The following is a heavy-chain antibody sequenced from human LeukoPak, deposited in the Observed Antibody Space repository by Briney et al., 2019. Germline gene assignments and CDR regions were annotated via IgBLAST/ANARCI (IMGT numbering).Heavy chain of an antibody. J-gene: IGHJ4*02. CDR3: ARDRADRWLQYN. V-gene: IGHV1-18*01. Sequence: ASVKVSCKASGYTFTNYGINLVRQAPGQGLEWMGWISPYNGNTNYAQRLQGRVTMTTDTSTSTTYMELRSLRSDDTAVYYCARDRADRWLQYNWGQGTLVTVSS. CDR1: GYTFTNYG. D-gene: IGHD5-24*01. CDR2: ISPYNGNT.